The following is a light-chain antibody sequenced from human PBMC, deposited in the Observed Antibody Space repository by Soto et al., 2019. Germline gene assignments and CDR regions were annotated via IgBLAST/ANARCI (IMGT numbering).Light chain of an antibody. CDR2: AAS. CDR1: QSVTSNY. V-gene: IGKV3-20*01. CDR3: QRYGRPVTRT. Sequence: EVVLTQSPGTVSLSPGERATLSCRASQSVTSNYLAWYQQKPGQAPRLLIYAASSRATGIPDRFSGSGSGTDFTLSIGRREPEDLAGYNCQRYGRPVTRTFGKGTKVKMK. J-gene: IGKJ1*01.